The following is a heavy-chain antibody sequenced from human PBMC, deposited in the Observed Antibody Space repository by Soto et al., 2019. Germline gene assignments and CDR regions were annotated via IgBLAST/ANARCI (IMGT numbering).Heavy chain of an antibody. Sequence: SGTLSLTCTVSGGSISSGGYYWSWIRQHPGKGLEWIGYIYYSGSTNYNPSLKSRLTISVDTSKNQFSLKLSSVTAADTAVYYCARERPDGSRLDPWGQGTLVTVSS. CDR2: IYYSGST. CDR3: ARERPDGSRLDP. V-gene: IGHV4-30-4*08. D-gene: IGHD6-13*01. J-gene: IGHJ5*02. CDR1: GGSISSGGYY.